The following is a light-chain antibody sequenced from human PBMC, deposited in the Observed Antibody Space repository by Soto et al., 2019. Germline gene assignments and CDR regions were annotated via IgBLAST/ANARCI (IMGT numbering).Light chain of an antibody. CDR3: QSYDSSLSGWV. Sequence: QSVLTQPPSVSGAPGQRVTISCTGSSSNIGAGYDVHWYQQLPRTAPKLPIYGNSNRPSGVPDRFSGSKSGTSASLAITGLQAEDEADYYCQSYDSSLSGWVFGGGTKLTVL. CDR2: GNS. CDR1: SSNIGAGYD. V-gene: IGLV1-40*01. J-gene: IGLJ2*01.